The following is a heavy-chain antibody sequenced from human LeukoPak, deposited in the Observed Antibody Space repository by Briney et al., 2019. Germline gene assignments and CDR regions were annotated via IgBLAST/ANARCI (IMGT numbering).Heavy chain of an antibody. J-gene: IGHJ4*02. D-gene: IGHD2-21*02. CDR3: AECMSATGVCLNFDS. V-gene: IGHV3-23*01. CDR1: GFTFLNYA. CDR2: ISGRDDTTYYTDSPEGST. Sequence: GGSLRLSCEASGFTFLNYAMSWVRQAPGKGLQWVSGISGRDDTTYYTDSPEGSTYYTNSAEGRFTISRDNSKNTVYLQIDSLGVEDTAVYYGAECMSATGVCLNFDSWGQGILVTVSS.